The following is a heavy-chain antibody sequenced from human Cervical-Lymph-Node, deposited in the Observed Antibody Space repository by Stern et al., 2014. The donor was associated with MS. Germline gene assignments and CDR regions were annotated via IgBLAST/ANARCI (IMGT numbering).Heavy chain of an antibody. Sequence: QVQLQESGPGLVKPSQTLSLSCTVSGGSITSGTYYWSWIRQPAGKGLEWIGRIYPSGNTVDTPSPKSRLTISVDTSKNQYSLKLTSVTAADTAVYYCAREAVAADNNWFDPWGQGTLVAVSS. CDR2: IYPSGNT. D-gene: IGHD6-19*01. CDR1: GGSITSGTYY. CDR3: AREAVAADNNWFDP. J-gene: IGHJ5*02. V-gene: IGHV4-61*02.